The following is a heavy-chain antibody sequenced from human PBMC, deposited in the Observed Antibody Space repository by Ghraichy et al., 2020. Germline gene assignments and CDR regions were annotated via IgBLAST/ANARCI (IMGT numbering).Heavy chain of an antibody. CDR2: ICDRGST. Sequence: ESLNISCTVSGFSMSSYCWSWIRQSPGKGLEWIGYICDRGSTNYNPSLKSRVTISEDTSKDQFSLNLNSVTAADTAVYYCAGDKVDRAGSNGMDVWGQGTIVTVSS. CDR3: AGDKVDRAGSNGMDV. D-gene: IGHD3-22*01. J-gene: IGHJ6*02. V-gene: IGHV4-59*01. CDR1: GFSMSSYC.